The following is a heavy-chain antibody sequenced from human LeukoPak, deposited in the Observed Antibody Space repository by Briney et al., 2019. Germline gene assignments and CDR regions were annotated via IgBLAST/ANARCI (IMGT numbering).Heavy chain of an antibody. CDR1: GYTFTGYY. V-gene: IGHV1-2*02. CDR3: AREGTSRTSRPNWFDP. D-gene: IGHD2-2*01. Sequence: GASVKVSCKASGYTFTGYYMHWVRQAPGQGLEWMGWINPNSGGTNYAQKFQGRVTMTRDTSISTAYMELSRLRSDDTAVYYCAREGTSRTSRPNWFDPWGQGTLVTVSS. CDR2: INPNSGGT. J-gene: IGHJ5*02.